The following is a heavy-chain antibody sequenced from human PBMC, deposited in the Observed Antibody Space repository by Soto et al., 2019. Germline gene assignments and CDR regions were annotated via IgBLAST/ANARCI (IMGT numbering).Heavy chain of an antibody. D-gene: IGHD3-16*01. CDR3: ARVSVGDYYYYYGMDV. J-gene: IGHJ6*02. CDR1: GGSISSYY. V-gene: IGHV4-59*01. CDR2: IYYSGST. Sequence: SETLSLTCTVSGGSISSYYWSWIRQPPGKGLEWIGYIYYSGSTNYNPSLKSRVTISVDTSKNQFSLKLSSVTAADTAVYYCARVSVGDYYYYYGMDVWGQGTTVTVSS.